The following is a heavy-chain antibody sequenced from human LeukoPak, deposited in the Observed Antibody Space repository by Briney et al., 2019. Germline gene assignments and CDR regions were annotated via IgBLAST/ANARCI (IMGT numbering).Heavy chain of an antibody. V-gene: IGHV3-30*18. CDR1: GFTFSSYG. J-gene: IGHJ3*02. CDR2: ISYDGSNT. Sequence: GGSLRLSCAASGFTFSSYGMHWVRQAPGKGLEWVAVISYDGSNTYYADSVKGRFTISRDNSNNTLYLQMNSLRAEDTAVYYCAKDEGDYGPGALDIWGQGTMVTVSS. D-gene: IGHD4-17*01. CDR3: AKDEGDYGPGALDI.